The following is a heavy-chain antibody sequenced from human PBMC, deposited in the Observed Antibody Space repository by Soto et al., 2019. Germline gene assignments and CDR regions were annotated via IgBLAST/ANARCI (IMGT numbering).Heavy chain of an antibody. V-gene: IGHV3-74*01. D-gene: IGHD3-16*01. Sequence: EVQLVESGGGLVQPGWSLRLSCAASGFTFTSNWMHWVRQAPGKGLVWVSRINSDGTTTTYADSVKGRFTISRDNDKNTLYLQVNTLGGDDTAVYYCTRVGATGAPICHFDNWGQGTLVTVSS. CDR1: GFTFTSNW. CDR2: INSDGTTT. CDR3: TRVGATGAPICHFDN. J-gene: IGHJ4*02.